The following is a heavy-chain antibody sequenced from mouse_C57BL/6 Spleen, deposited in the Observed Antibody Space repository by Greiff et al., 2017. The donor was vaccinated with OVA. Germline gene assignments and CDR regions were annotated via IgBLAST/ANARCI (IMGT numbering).Heavy chain of an antibody. V-gene: IGHV1-62-2*01. J-gene: IGHJ4*01. D-gene: IGHD1-1*01. Sequence: QVQLQQSGAELVKPGASVKLSCKASGYTFTEYTINWVKQRSGQGLEWIGWFYPGSGSIKYNEKFKDKATLTADKSSSTVYMELSRLTSEDSAVYFCARHEENSYYYGSSYGAMDYWGQGTSVTVSS. CDR1: GYTFTEYT. CDR2: FYPGSGSI. CDR3: ARHEENSYYYGSSYGAMDY.